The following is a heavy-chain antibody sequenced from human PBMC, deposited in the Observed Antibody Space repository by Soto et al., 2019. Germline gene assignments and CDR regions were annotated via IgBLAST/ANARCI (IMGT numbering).Heavy chain of an antibody. V-gene: IGHV3-30-3*01. J-gene: IGHJ4*02. CDR2: ISYDGSNK. CDR1: GFTFSSYA. CDR3: ARDPMGRYYGSGSYYFDY. D-gene: IGHD3-10*01. Sequence: QVQLVESGGGVVQPGRSLRLSCAASGFTFSSYAMHWVRQAPGKGLEWVAVISYDGSNKYYADSVKGRFTISRDNSKNTLYLQRNRLRAEDTAVYYCARDPMGRYYGSGSYYFDYWGQGTLVTVSS.